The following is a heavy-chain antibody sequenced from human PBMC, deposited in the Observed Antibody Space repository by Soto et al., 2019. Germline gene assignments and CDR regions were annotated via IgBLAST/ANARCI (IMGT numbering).Heavy chain of an antibody. CDR1: GGXITSYY. Sequence: SETLSLTCTVSGGXITSYYWSWIRQTPGKGLEWIGYIYFSGSANYNPSLKSRVTISVDTSKNQFSLKLSSVTAADTAVYYCARRYSAYGDYWGQGTLVTLSS. CDR2: IYFSGSA. J-gene: IGHJ4*02. V-gene: IGHV4-59*08. D-gene: IGHD5-12*01. CDR3: ARRYSAYGDY.